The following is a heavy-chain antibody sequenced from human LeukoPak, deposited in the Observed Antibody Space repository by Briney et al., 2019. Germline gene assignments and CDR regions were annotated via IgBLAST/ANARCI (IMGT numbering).Heavy chain of an antibody. J-gene: IGHJ6*03. CDR1: GYSISSGYY. Sequence: SETLSLTCIVSGYSISSGYYWGWIRQPPGKGLEWIGSIYHSGSTYYNPSLKSRVTISVDTSKNQFSLKLSSVTAADTAVYYCARELRAARPYYYYYMDVWGKGTTVTVSS. CDR3: ARELRAARPYYYYYMDV. D-gene: IGHD6-6*01. CDR2: IYHSGST. V-gene: IGHV4-38-2*02.